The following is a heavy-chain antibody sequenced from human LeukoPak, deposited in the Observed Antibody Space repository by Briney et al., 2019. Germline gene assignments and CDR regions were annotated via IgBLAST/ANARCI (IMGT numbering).Heavy chain of an antibody. CDR1: GGSVSSGSYY. Sequence: PSETLSLTCTVSGGSVSSGSYYWSWIRQPPGKGLEWIGYIYYSGNTYYNPSLKSRVTISVDTSKNQFSLKLSSVTAADTAVYYCARVPAGESFDYWGQGTLVTVSS. CDR3: ARVPAGESFDY. J-gene: IGHJ4*02. CDR2: IYYSGNT. D-gene: IGHD3-16*01. V-gene: IGHV4-61*01.